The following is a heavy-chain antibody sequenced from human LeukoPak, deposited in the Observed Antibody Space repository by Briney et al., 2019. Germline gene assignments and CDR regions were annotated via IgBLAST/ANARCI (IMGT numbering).Heavy chain of an antibody. CDR3: EKNAEGIAAASCGP. CDR1: GFPFSSYA. V-gene: IGHV3-23*01. CDR2: ISGGGGST. Sequence: GVSLRLSCAASGFPFSSYAMSWVRQSPGKGLEGVSAISGGGGSTYYADSVKGRFTISRGNSKNTLYLQMNSLRDEDTTVYYCEKNAEGIAAASCGPWGQGTLVTVSS. J-gene: IGHJ5*02. D-gene: IGHD6-13*01.